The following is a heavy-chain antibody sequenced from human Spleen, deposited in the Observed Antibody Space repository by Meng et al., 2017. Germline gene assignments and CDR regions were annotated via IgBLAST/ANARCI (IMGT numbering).Heavy chain of an antibody. D-gene: IGHD4-11*01. Sequence: HLREWGVGLLKPSVTLSLPGVGSGGSFSDYYWSWIRQPPGKGLEWIGEINHSGSTNYNPSLESRATISVDTSQNNLSLKLSSVTAADSAVYYCARGPTTMAHDFDYWGQGTLVTVSS. CDR1: GGSFSDYY. J-gene: IGHJ4*02. CDR3: ARGPTTMAHDFDY. V-gene: IGHV4-34*01. CDR2: INHSGST.